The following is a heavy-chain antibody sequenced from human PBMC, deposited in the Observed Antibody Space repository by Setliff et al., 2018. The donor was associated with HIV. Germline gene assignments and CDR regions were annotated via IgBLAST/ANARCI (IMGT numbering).Heavy chain of an antibody. V-gene: IGHV3-23*01. Sequence: RLSCTASRFSLSNFAMNWVRQAPGKGLEWVSGISGRSENTFYADSVKGRFTISRDNSLNTVYLQMNSLRDEDTAVYYCARADYGDFVEYWGRGTLVTVS. CDR1: RFSLSNFA. CDR3: ARADYGDFVEY. D-gene: IGHD4-17*01. CDR2: ISGRSENT. J-gene: IGHJ4*02.